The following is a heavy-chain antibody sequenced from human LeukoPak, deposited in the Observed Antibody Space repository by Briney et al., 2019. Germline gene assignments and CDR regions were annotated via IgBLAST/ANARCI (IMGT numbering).Heavy chain of an antibody. J-gene: IGHJ4*02. CDR1: GGSFSGYY. CDR3: ARVVQWVVRPGGRFDY. Sequence: SETLSLACAVYGGSFSGYYWSWIRQPPGKGLEWIGEINHSGSTNYNPSLKSRVTISVDTSKNQFSLKLSSVTAADTAVYYCARVVQWVVRPGGRFDYWGQGTLVTVSS. D-gene: IGHD6-19*01. CDR2: INHSGST. V-gene: IGHV4-34*01.